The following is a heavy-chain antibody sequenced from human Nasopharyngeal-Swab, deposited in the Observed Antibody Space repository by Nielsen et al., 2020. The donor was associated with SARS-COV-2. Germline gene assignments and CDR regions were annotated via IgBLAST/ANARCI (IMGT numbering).Heavy chain of an antibody. CDR3: ARTEHGGSYYYGMDV. D-gene: IGHD1/OR15-1a*01. J-gene: IGHJ6*02. CDR2: ISGSGGST. Sequence: VRQAPGKGLEWVSAISGSGGSTYYADSVKGRFTISRDNSKNTLYLQMNSLRAEDTAVYYCARTEHGGSYYYGMDVWGQGTTVTVSS. V-gene: IGHV3-23*01.